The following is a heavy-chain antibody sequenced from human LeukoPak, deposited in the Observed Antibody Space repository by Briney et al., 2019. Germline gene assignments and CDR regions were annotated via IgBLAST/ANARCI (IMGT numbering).Heavy chain of an antibody. J-gene: IGHJ4*02. D-gene: IGHD2-2*01. CDR1: GFTFSTYA. Sequence: GGSLRLSCAASGFTFSTYAMSWVRQAPGKGLEWVSAISGSGTSAYYADSVKGRFTISRDNSKNTLYLQMTSLRAEDTAVYYCAKVTAVVPAAPIDYWGQGTLVTVSS. CDR2: ISGSGTSA. V-gene: IGHV3-23*01. CDR3: AKVTAVVPAAPIDY.